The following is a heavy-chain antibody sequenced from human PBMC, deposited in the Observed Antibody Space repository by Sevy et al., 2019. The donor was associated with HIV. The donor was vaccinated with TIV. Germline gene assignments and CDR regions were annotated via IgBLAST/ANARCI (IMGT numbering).Heavy chain of an antibody. Sequence: GGSLRLSCVPSGLSVSHNYMTWVRQVPGKGLEWVSIIYSSVYGSGTFYADSVRGRFTISRDHFKNTVYLQMNNLRSEDTAVYYCVRGLGSVDSGNYWVGCYFDSWGQGTLVTVSS. V-gene: IGHV3-53*01. D-gene: IGHD3-3*01. J-gene: IGHJ4*02. CDR2: IYSSVYGSGT. CDR3: VRGLGSVDSGNYWVGCYFDS. CDR1: GLSVSHNY.